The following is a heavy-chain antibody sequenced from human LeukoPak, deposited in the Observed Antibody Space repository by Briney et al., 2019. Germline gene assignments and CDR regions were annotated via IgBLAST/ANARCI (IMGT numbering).Heavy chain of an antibody. CDR3: ARGLAAAPYYMDV. J-gene: IGHJ6*03. D-gene: IGHD2-15*01. Sequence: FDPEDGETIYAQKFQGRVTMTEDTSTDTAYMELSSLRSEDTAVYYCARGLAAAPYYMDVWGKGTTVTVSS. CDR2: FDPEDGET. V-gene: IGHV1-24*01.